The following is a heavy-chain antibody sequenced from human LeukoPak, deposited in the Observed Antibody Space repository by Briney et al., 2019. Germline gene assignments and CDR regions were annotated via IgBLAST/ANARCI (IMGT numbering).Heavy chain of an antibody. J-gene: IGHJ6*02. CDR2: IGTAGVT. CDR3: ARVDYYYGMDV. CDR1: GFTFSSYD. V-gene: IGHV3-13*01. Sequence: GGSLRLSCAASGFTFSSYDMHWVRQATGKGLEWVSAIGTAGVTYCPGSVKGRFTISRENAKNSLYLQMISLRAGDTAVYYCARVDYYYGMDVWGQGTTVTVSS.